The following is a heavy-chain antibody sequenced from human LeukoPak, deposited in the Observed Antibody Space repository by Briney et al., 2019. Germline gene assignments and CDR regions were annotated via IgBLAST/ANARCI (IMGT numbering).Heavy chain of an antibody. D-gene: IGHD3-22*01. V-gene: IGHV1-2*06. CDR1: GYTFTGYY. Sequence: ASVKVSCKASGYTFTGYYMHWVRQAPGQGLEWMGRINPNSGGTNYAQKFQGRVTMTRDTSISTAYMELSRLRSDDTAVYYCARRDYDSSGPYFQHWGQGTLVTVSS. CDR3: ARRDYDSSGPYFQH. CDR2: INPNSGGT. J-gene: IGHJ1*01.